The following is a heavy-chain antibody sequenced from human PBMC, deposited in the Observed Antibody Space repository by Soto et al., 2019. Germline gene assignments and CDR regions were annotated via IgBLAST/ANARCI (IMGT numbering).Heavy chain of an antibody. Sequence: ASVKVSCKASGYTFTSYAMHWVRQAPGQRLEWMGWINAGNGNTKYSQKFQGRVTITRDTSASTAYMELSSLRSEDTAVYYCARDRFNYYDSSGYYPGYWGQGTLVTVSS. D-gene: IGHD3-22*01. J-gene: IGHJ4*02. CDR3: ARDRFNYYDSSGYYPGY. CDR1: GYTFTSYA. CDR2: INAGNGNT. V-gene: IGHV1-3*01.